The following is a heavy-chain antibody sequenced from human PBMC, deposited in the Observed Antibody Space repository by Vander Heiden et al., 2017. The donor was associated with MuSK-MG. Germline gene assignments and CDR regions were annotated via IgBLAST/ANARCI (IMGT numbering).Heavy chain of an antibody. CDR1: GFTFNSFS. D-gene: IGHD6-19*01. CDR3: ARYHRSVIGPLTHNIAVAGGMDV. V-gene: IGHV3-48*02. CDR2: ISSTGSTI. Sequence: SCVASGFTFNSFSMKWVRQAPGKGLEWISYISSTGSTIYYADSVKGRFTISRDNAKNSLYLQMNSLRDEDTAVYYCARYHRSVIGPLTHNIAVAGGMDVWGQGTTVTVSS. J-gene: IGHJ6*02.